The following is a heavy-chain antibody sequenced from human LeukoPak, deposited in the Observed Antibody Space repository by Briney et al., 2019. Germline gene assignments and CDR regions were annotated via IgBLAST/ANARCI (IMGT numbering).Heavy chain of an antibody. Sequence: PSETLSLTCTVSGGSISSSSYYWGWIRQPPGKGLEWIGSIYYSGSTYYNPSLKSRVTISVDTSKNQFSLKLSSVTAADTAVYYCARVHDAFDIWGQGTMVTVSS. J-gene: IGHJ3*02. CDR2: IYYSGST. CDR3: ARVHDAFDI. V-gene: IGHV4-39*07. CDR1: GGSISSSSYY.